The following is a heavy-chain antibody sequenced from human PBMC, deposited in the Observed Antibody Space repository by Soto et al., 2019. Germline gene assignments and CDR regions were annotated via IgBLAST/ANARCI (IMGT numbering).Heavy chain of an antibody. D-gene: IGHD3-10*01. CDR3: MGSDFDY. Sequence: EVQLVESGGGLVQPGGSLRLSCAASGFTFSSYWMNWVRQAPGKGLEWVANINQDGSAKYYVDSVKGRFTISRDNAKNSVYLQMDSLRAEDTAVYYCMGSDFDYWGQGTLVTVSS. CDR2: INQDGSAK. CDR1: GFTFSSYW. J-gene: IGHJ4*02. V-gene: IGHV3-7*01.